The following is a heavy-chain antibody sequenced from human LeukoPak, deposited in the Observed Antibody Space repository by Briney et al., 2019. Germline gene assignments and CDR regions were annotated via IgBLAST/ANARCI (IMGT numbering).Heavy chain of an antibody. D-gene: IGHD1-1*01. CDR3: ARLREDINWYFDY. CDR1: GYTFTGYY. J-gene: IGHJ4*02. CDR2: INPNSGGT. Sequence: ASVTVSCKASGYTFTGYYMHWVRQAPGQGLEWMGWINPNSGGTNYAQKFQGRVTMTRDTSMSTAYMEVSRLTSDDTAVYYCARLREDINWYFDYWGQGTLVAVSS. V-gene: IGHV1-2*02.